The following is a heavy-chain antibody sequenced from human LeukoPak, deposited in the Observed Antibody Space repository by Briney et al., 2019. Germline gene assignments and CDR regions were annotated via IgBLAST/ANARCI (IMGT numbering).Heavy chain of an antibody. CDR2: ISYDGSNK. D-gene: IGHD1-20*01. J-gene: IGHJ4*02. Sequence: HSGGSLRLSCAASGFTFSSYGMHWVRQAPGKGLEWVAVISYDGSNKYYADSVKGRFTISRENSKKRLYLQMNSLRAEDTAVYYCAKSLYGGITGIVFDYWGQGTLVTVSS. CDR3: AKSLYGGITGIVFDY. CDR1: GFTFSSYG. V-gene: IGHV3-30*18.